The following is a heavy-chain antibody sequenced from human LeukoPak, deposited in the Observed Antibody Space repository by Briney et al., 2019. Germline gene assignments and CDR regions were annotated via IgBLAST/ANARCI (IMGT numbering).Heavy chain of an antibody. CDR2: INPSGGST. CDR1: GYTFTSYY. V-gene: IGHV1-46*01. D-gene: IGHD3-10*01. Sequence: ASVKVSCKASGYTFTSYYMHWVRQAPGQGLEWMGIINPSGGSTSYAQKFQGRVTMTRDTSTSTVYMELSSLRSEDTAVYYCGRELGDYYDSGSYSPALGYWGQGTLVTVSS. J-gene: IGHJ4*02. CDR3: GRELGDYYDSGSYSPALGY.